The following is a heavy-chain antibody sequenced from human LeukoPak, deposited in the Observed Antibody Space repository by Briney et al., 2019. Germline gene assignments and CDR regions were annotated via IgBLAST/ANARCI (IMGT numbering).Heavy chain of an antibody. CDR3: ACISGSCYHDAFDI. J-gene: IGHJ3*02. CDR2: ISSSSSYI. V-gene: IGHV3-21*01. D-gene: IGHD1-26*01. Sequence: PGGSLRLSCAASGFTFSSYSMNWVRRAPGKGLGWVSSISSSSSYIYYADSVKGRFTISRDNAKNSLYLQMNSLRAEDTAVYYCACISGSCYHDAFDIWGQGTMVTVSS. CDR1: GFTFSSYS.